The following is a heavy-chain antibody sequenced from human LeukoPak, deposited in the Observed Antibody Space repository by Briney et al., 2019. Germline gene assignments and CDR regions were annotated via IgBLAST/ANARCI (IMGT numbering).Heavy chain of an antibody. J-gene: IGHJ4*02. Sequence: GGSLRLSCAASGFTSSSYSMNWVRQAPGKGLEWVSYISSSSSTIYYADSVKGRFTISRDNAKNSLYLQMNSLRAEDTAVYYCARAYYYGSGSYLDYWGQGTLVTVSS. V-gene: IGHV3-48*01. D-gene: IGHD3-10*01. CDR1: GFTSSSYS. CDR3: ARAYYYGSGSYLDY. CDR2: ISSSSSTI.